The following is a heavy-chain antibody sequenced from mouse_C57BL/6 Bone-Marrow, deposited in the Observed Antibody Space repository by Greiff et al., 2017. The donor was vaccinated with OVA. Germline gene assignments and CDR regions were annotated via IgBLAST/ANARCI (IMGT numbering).Heavy chain of an antibody. Sequence: QVQLKQPGAELVRPGSSVKLSCKASGYTFTSYWMDWVKQRPGQGLEWIGNICPSDSETNYNQKFKDKATLTVDKSSSTAYMQLSSLTSEDSAIYYCTRLYPFADWGQGTLVTVSA. J-gene: IGHJ3*01. CDR3: TRLYPFAD. D-gene: IGHD2-1*01. V-gene: IGHV1-61*01. CDR2: ICPSDSET. CDR1: GYTFTSYW.